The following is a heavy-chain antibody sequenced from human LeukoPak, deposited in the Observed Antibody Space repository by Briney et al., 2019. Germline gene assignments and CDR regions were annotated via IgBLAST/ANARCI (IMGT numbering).Heavy chain of an antibody. Sequence: PSETLSLTCTVSGGSISSYYWSWIRQPAGKGLEWIWLIYTSGSTNYNPSLKSRVTMSVDTSKNQFFLKLSSVTAADTAVYYCAREYYDILTGYSYNWFDPWGQGTLVTVSS. J-gene: IGHJ5*01. CDR1: GGSISSYY. CDR2: IYTSGST. D-gene: IGHD3-9*01. V-gene: IGHV4-4*07. CDR3: AREYYDILTGYSYNWFDP.